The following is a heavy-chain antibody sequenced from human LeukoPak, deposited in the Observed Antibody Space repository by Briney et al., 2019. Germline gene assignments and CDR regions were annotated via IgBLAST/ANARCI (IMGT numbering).Heavy chain of an antibody. CDR3: ARVSHYYDSSGYYYVRAFDI. Sequence: SSETLSLTCTVSGGSISSYYWSWIRQPAGKGLEWIGRISTSGSTNYNPSLKSRVTMSVDTSNNQFSLKLSSVTAADTAVYYCARVSHYYDSSGYYYVRAFDIWGQGTMVTVSS. D-gene: IGHD3-22*01. V-gene: IGHV4-4*07. J-gene: IGHJ3*02. CDR1: GGSISSYY. CDR2: ISTSGST.